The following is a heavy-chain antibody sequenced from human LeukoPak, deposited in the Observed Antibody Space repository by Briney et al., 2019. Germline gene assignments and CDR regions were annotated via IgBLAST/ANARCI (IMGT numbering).Heavy chain of an antibody. D-gene: IGHD3-22*01. J-gene: IGHJ4*02. Sequence: GGSLRLSCAASGFTFSSYAMSWVRQAPGKGLEWVSAISGSGGSTCYADSVKGRFTISRDNSKNTLYLQMNSPRAEDTAVYYCAKAMTYYYDSSGYLDYWGQGTLVTVSS. CDR2: ISGSGGST. V-gene: IGHV3-23*01. CDR1: GFTFSSYA. CDR3: AKAMTYYYDSSGYLDY.